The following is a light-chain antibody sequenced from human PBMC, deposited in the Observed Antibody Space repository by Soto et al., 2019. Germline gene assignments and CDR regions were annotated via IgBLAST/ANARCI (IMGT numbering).Light chain of an antibody. CDR2: GAS. V-gene: IGKV3-20*01. CDR3: QQYASSPYT. Sequence: EIVLTQSPGTLSLSPEERATLSCRDSQSISSSYLAWYQQKPGQAPRLLIYGASRRATGIPDRFSGRESGTDFTLTITTLEPEDSAVYFCQQYASSPYTFGQGTKVDIK. CDR1: QSISSSY. J-gene: IGKJ2*01.